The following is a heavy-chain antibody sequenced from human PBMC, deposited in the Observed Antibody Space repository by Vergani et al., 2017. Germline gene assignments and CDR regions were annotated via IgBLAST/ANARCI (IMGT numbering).Heavy chain of an antibody. J-gene: IGHJ4*02. D-gene: IGHD5-18*01. CDR3: AKGGSLMRVQLCPYFDY. V-gene: IGHV5-51*03. CDR1: EYSFGNYW. CDR2: IYPADSDT. Sequence: EVELVQSGPEMRKPGESLKISCKGSEYSFGNYWIGWVRQLPGKGLEWMGIIYPADSDTRYSPSFQGQVTISADKSISTAYLQWDSLKASDTALYYCAKGGSLMRVQLCPYFDYWGQGTLVTVSS.